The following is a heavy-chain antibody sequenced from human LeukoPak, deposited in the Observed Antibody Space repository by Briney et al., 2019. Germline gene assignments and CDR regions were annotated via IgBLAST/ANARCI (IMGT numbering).Heavy chain of an antibody. J-gene: IGHJ1*01. Sequence: GGSLRLSCAASGFTFSSYAMSWVRRAPGKGLEWVSAISGSGGSTYYADSVKGRFTISRDNSKNTLYLQMNSLRAEDTAVYYCAKSPSSGWYKYFQHWGQGTLVTVSS. V-gene: IGHV3-23*01. CDR2: ISGSGGST. CDR3: AKSPSSGWYKYFQH. CDR1: GFTFSSYA. D-gene: IGHD6-19*01.